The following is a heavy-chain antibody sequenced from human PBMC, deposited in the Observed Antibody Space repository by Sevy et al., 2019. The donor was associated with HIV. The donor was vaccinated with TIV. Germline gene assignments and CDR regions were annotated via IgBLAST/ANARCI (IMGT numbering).Heavy chain of an antibody. Sequence: GGSLRLSCAASGITFRWYWMHWVRQAPGKGLTYVSRINPDGTMTDYADSVKGRFTISRDNADNTLYLQMSSLRAEDTAVYDCASLGWEKPVNYWGQGTLVTVSS. V-gene: IGHV3-74*01. CDR1: GITFRWYW. CDR3: ASLGWEKPVNY. J-gene: IGHJ4*02. CDR2: INPDGTMT. D-gene: IGHD1-26*01.